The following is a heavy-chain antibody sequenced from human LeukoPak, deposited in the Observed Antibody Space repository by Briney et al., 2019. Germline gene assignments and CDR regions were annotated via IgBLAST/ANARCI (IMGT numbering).Heavy chain of an antibody. CDR3: ARGARKGDDYGGFFDY. CDR2: MYYTGST. CDR1: GGSISSYY. Sequence: SETLSLTCTVSGGSISSYYWSWIRQPPGKGLEWIGYMYYTGSTNYNPSLKSRVTISVDTSKNQFSLKLSSVTAADTAVYYCARGARKGDDYGGFFDYWGQGTLVTVSS. J-gene: IGHJ4*02. D-gene: IGHD4-23*01. V-gene: IGHV4-59*01.